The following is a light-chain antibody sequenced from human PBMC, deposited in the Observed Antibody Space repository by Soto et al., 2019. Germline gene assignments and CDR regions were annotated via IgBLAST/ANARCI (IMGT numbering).Light chain of an antibody. J-gene: IGKJ1*01. Sequence: DIPMTQSPSTLSASLGDRVTITCRASQSVTIYLAWYQQRPGKAPKLLVHRASILESGVPSRFSGSGSGTEFALTISSLQPEYFATYYCQQYNSPWTFGQGTKVEIK. CDR3: QQYNSPWT. CDR1: QSVTIY. CDR2: RAS. V-gene: IGKV1-5*03.